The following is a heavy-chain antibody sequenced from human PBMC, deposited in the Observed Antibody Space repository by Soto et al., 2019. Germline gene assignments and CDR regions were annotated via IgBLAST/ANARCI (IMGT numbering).Heavy chain of an antibody. D-gene: IGHD6-19*01. V-gene: IGHV1-69*01. CDR2: IIPIFGTA. CDR3: AREHRKGGVAGRGGHDY. Sequence: QVQLVQSGAEVKKPGSSVKVSCKASGGTFSSYAISWVRQAPGQGLEWMGGIIPIFGTANYAQKFQGRVTITADESTSTAYMELSSLRSEDTAVYYCAREHRKGGVAGRGGHDYWGQGTLVTVSS. J-gene: IGHJ4*02. CDR1: GGTFSSYA.